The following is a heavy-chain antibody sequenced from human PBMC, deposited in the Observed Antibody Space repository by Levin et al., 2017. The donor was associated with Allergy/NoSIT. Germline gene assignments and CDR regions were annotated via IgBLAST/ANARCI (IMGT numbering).Heavy chain of an antibody. D-gene: IGHD5/OR15-5a*01. V-gene: IGHV1-18*01. CDR2: IGPYNGNT. Sequence: PGASVKVSCKASGYTFINYGVSWVRQAPGQGLEWMGWIGPYNGNTRYAEKFQGRVTLTSDTSTNTAYMELRSLRAGDAAVYYCTRDLNGYCVSPKCSWYFDLWGRGTPVSVSS. J-gene: IGHJ2*01. CDR3: TRDLNGYCVSPKCSWYFDL. CDR1: GYTFINYG.